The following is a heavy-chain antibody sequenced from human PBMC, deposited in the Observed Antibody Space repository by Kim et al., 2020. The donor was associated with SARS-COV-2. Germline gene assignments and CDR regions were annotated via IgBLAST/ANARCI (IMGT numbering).Heavy chain of an antibody. V-gene: IGHV3-48*02. J-gene: IGHJ3*02. CDR3: VRDVSFSFDI. Sequence: GGSLRLSCAASGFSFRSYTMNWVRQAPGKGLEWIAHISSGGDSVNYADSVKGRFTISRDNAENSLSLHMNSLRDEDTAVFYCVRDVSFSFDIWGRGTMVTVSS. D-gene: IGHD2-2*01. CDR1: GFSFRSYT. CDR2: ISSGGDSV.